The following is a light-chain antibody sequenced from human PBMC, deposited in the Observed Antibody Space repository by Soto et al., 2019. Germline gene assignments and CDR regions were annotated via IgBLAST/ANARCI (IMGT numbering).Light chain of an antibody. V-gene: IGKV3-15*01. CDR2: GAS. J-gene: IGKJ4*01. CDR3: HQYNSWPLA. CDR1: QSVRSN. Sequence: DIVVTQSPATLSVSPGDRVTLSWRASQSVRSNSAWYQQKPGQAPRLLIYGASIRATGIPARFSGSGYGTDFTLTISSLQSEDFAVYYCHQYNSWPLAFGGGTKVDIK.